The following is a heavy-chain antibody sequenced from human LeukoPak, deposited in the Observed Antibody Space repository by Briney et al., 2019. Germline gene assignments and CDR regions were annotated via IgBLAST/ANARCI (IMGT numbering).Heavy chain of an antibody. CDR1: GFTFRTYW. CDR2: ITPEGSRT. Sequence: GGSLRLSCAASGFTFRTYWMHWVRQAPGKGLVWVSRITPEGSRTDHADSVRGRFTISRDDAKNTLYLQMDSLRAEDTAVYYCVKDFVGARDYWGQGTLVTVSS. J-gene: IGHJ4*02. D-gene: IGHD1-26*01. CDR3: VKDFVGARDY. V-gene: IGHV3-74*01.